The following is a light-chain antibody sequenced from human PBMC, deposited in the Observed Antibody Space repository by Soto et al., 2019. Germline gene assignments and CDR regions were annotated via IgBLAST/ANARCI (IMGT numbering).Light chain of an antibody. J-gene: IGKJ5*01. CDR2: GAS. V-gene: IGKV3-20*01. CDR1: QSVGSIY. Sequence: EIVLTQSPAPLSSFPGDRVTLSCRSSQSVGSIYLAWYQQKPGQAPRLLIYGASSRATGIPDRFSGSGSGTDFTLTISRLEPEDFAVYYCQQCGSSPITLGQGTRLEIK. CDR3: QQCGSSPIT.